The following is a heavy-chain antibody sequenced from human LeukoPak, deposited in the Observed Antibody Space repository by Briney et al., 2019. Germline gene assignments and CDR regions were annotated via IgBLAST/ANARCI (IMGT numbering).Heavy chain of an antibody. CDR2: ISGSGGST. Sequence: GGSLRLSCAASGFTSSSYAMSWVRQAPGKGLEWVSAISGSGGSTYYADSVKGRFTISRDNSKNTLYLQMNSLRAEDTAVYYCAKPPVAVAGQDPDYWGQGTLVTVSS. CDR1: GFTSSSYA. CDR3: AKPPVAVAGQDPDY. J-gene: IGHJ4*02. D-gene: IGHD6-19*01. V-gene: IGHV3-23*01.